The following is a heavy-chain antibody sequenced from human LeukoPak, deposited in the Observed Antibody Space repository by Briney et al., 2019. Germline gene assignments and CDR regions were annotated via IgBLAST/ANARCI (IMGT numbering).Heavy chain of an antibody. CDR2: ISAYNGNT. D-gene: IGHD2-2*02. CDR1: GYTFTSYG. V-gene: IGHV1-18*01. J-gene: IGHJ4*02. CDR3: ARDIRCSSTSCYTIFDY. Sequence: ASVMVSCKASGYTFTSYGISWVRQAPGQGLEWMGWISAYNGNTNYAQKLQGRVTMTTDTSTSTAYMELRSLRSDDTAVYYCARDIRCSSTSCYTIFDYWGQGTLVTVSS.